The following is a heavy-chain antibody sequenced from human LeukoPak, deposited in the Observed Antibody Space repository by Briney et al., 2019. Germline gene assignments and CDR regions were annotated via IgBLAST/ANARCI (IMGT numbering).Heavy chain of an antibody. Sequence: SGTLSLTCTVSGGSISSSSYYWGWIRQPPGKGLEWIGSIYYSGSTYYNPSLKSRVTISVDTSKNQFSLKLSSVTAADTAVYYCARAPILYCSSTSCYLDYWGQGTLVTVSS. CDR1: GGSISSSSYY. CDR3: ARAPILYCSSTSCYLDY. J-gene: IGHJ4*02. V-gene: IGHV4-39*01. CDR2: IYYSGST. D-gene: IGHD2-2*01.